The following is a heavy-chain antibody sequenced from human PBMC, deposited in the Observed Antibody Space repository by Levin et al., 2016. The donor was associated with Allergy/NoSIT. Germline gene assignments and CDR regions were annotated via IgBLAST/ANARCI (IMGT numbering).Heavy chain of an antibody. CDR2: IKQDGSER. V-gene: IGHV3-7*03. CDR3: AFRAYRSDPYYFDF. J-gene: IGHJ4*02. D-gene: IGHD1-1*01. Sequence: WIRQPPGKGLEWVANIKQDGSERYYVDSGKGRFTISRDNAKNSLFLHMNNLRAEDTAVYYCAFRAYRSDPYYFDFWGQGTLVTVSS.